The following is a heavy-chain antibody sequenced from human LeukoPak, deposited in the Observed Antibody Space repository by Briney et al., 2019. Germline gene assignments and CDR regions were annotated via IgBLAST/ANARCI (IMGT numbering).Heavy chain of an antibody. J-gene: IGHJ4*02. CDR2: ISGSGGST. CDR3: AKVGSSWYGEGRYFDY. Sequence: LSGGSLRLSCAASGFTFSSYAMSWVRQAPGKGLEWVSAISGSGGSTYYADSVKGRFTISRDNSKNTLYLQMNSLRAEDTAVYYCAKVGSSWYGEGRYFDYWGQGTLVTVSS. V-gene: IGHV3-23*01. D-gene: IGHD6-13*01. CDR1: GFTFSSYA.